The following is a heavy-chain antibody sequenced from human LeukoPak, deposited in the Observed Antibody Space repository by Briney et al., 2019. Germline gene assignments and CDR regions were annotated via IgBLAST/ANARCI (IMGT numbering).Heavy chain of an antibody. Sequence: GGSLRLSCAASGFSFITSGMHWVRQAPGKGLGWVAVISHDGTNKYYADSVKGRITISRDNSKSTLYLQMNSLRAEDTAVYFCSSELGIQLWSQYYWGQGTLVTVSS. J-gene: IGHJ4*02. CDR1: GFSFITSG. CDR3: SSELGIQLWSQYY. CDR2: ISHDGTNK. V-gene: IGHV3-30*03. D-gene: IGHD5-18*01.